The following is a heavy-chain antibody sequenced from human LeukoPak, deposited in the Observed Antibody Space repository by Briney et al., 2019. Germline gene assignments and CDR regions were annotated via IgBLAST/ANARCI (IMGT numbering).Heavy chain of an antibody. J-gene: IGHJ6*02. D-gene: IGHD3-10*01. V-gene: IGHV3-33*01. CDR1: GFTFSSYG. Sequence: GGSLRLSCAASGFTFSSYGMHWVRQAPGKGLEWVAVIWYDGSNKYCADSVKGRFTISRDNSKNTLYLQMNSLRAEDTAVYYCARVDYYGSGSYYNEYYGMDVWGQGTTVTVSS. CDR2: IWYDGSNK. CDR3: ARVDYYGSGSYYNEYYGMDV.